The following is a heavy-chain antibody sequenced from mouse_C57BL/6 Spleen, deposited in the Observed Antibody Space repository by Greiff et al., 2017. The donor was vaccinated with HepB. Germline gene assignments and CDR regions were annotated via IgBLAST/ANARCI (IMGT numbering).Heavy chain of an antibody. Sequence: VQLKESGGGLVKPGGSLKLSCAASGFTFSDYGMHWVRQAPEKGLEWVAYISSGSSTIYYADTVKGRFTISRDNAKNTLFLQMTSLRSEDTAMYYCANYYGSSYPFAYWGQGTLVTVSA. CDR1: GFTFSDYG. CDR2: ISSGSSTI. J-gene: IGHJ3*01. V-gene: IGHV5-17*01. D-gene: IGHD1-1*01. CDR3: ANYYGSSYPFAY.